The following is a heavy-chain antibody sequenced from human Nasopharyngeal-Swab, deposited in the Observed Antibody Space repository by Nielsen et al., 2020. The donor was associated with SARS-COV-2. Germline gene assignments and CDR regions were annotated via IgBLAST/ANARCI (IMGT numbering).Heavy chain of an antibody. V-gene: IGHV3-73*01. CDR1: GFIFSDSA. CDR3: SRCGGSCYTGKDY. Sequence: GESLKVSCAASGFIFSDSAIHWVRQASGKGLEWVGRIRSKGNSYATEYAASVEGRFTISGDDSKNTAYLQMNSLMTEDTAVYYCSRCGGSCYTGKDYWGQGTLVTVSS. CDR2: IRSKGNSYAT. D-gene: IGHD2-15*01. J-gene: IGHJ4*02.